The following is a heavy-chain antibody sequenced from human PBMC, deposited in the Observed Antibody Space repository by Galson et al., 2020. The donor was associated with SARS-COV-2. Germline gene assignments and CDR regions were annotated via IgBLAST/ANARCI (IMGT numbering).Heavy chain of an antibody. V-gene: IGHV5-51*01. CDR2: IYPGDSDT. D-gene: IGHD3-22*01. CDR1: GYSFTSYW. CDR3: AMNPDYYDSSGPHAFDI. Sequence: GESLKISCTGSGYSFTSYWIGWVRPMPGKGLEWMGIIYPGDSDTRYNPSFQGQVTISADKSISTAYLQWSSLKASDTAMYYCAMNPDYYDSSGPHAFDIWGQGTMVTVSS. J-gene: IGHJ3*02.